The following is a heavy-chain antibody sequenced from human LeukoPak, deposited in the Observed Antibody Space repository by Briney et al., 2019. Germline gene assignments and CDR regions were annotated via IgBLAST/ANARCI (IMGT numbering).Heavy chain of an antibody. CDR2: IIPIVGTT. Sequence: ASVKVSCKASGGTFSSYAFSWVRQAPGQGLEWMGGIIPIVGTTNYAQMFQGRVTTTRDTSTSTVYIELSSLRSEDTAVYYCAREGQQLKHFDYWGQGTLVTVSS. V-gene: IGHV1-69*05. J-gene: IGHJ4*02. CDR1: GGTFSSYA. CDR3: AREGQQLKHFDY. D-gene: IGHD1-1*01.